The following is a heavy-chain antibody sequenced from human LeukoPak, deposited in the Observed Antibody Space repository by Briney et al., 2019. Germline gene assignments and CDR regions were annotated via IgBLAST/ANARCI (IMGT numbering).Heavy chain of an antibody. D-gene: IGHD3-9*01. CDR1: GFTFSSYA. J-gene: IGHJ4*02. CDR2: ISGSGGST. Sequence: GGSLRLSCAASGFTFSSYAMSWVRQAPGKGLEWVSAISGSGGSTYYADSVKGRFTISRDNSKNTLYLQMSSLRAEDTAVYYCTSGATGYYIFDYWGQGTLVTVSS. CDR3: TSGATGYYIFDY. V-gene: IGHV3-23*01.